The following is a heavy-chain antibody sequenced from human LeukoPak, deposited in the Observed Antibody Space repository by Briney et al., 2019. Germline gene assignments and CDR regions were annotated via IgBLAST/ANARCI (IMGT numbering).Heavy chain of an antibody. D-gene: IGHD4-17*01. J-gene: IGHJ4*02. Sequence: PGRSLRLSCAASGFTFSNFGLYWVRQPPGKGLEWVALIWNDGSRKYYDDSVKDRFTISRDNSQSTLHLQMNNLRAEDTAFYYCARDSDEYGDSHIDYWGQGTLVTVSS. V-gene: IGHV3-33*01. CDR3: ARDSDEYGDSHIDY. CDR2: IWNDGSRK. CDR1: GFTFSNFG.